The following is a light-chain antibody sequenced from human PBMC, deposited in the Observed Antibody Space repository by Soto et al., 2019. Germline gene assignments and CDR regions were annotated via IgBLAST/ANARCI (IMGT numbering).Light chain of an antibody. J-gene: IGKJ5*01. CDR2: GAS. Sequence: EIVLTQSPGTLSLSPGERVTLSCRASQSVTTRLAWYQHKPGQAPTLLMSGASNRASGVPVRFSGSGSGADFTLTITRLEPEDFALYYCQQYGGSPITFGLGTQLEIK. CDR3: QQYGGSPIT. V-gene: IGKV3-20*01. CDR1: QSVTTR.